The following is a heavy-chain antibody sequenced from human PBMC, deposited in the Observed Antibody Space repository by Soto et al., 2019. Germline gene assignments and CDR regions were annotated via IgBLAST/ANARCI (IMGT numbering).Heavy chain of an antibody. V-gene: IGHV4-30-4*01. Sequence: LSLTCTVSGGSISSGDYYWSWIRQPPGKGLEWIGYIYYSGSTYYNPSLKSRVTISVDASKNQVSLRLTSVTAADTAVYYCARVGGVAARTFDYWGQGTVVTVSS. D-gene: IGHD3-16*01. CDR3: ARVGGVAARTFDY. CDR1: GGSISSGDYY. J-gene: IGHJ4*02. CDR2: IYYSGST.